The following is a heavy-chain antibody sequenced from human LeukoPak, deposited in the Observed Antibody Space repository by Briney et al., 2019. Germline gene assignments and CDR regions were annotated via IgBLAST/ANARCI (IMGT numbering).Heavy chain of an antibody. D-gene: IGHD2-15*01. CDR3: ARPLGYCSGGSCFPFDI. Sequence: GGSLRLSCAASGFTVSSNYMSWVRQAPGKGLEWVSVIYSGGSTYYADSVKGRFTISRDNSKNTLYLQMNSLRAEDTAVYYCARPLGYCSGGSCFPFDIWGQGTMVTVSS. CDR1: GFTVSSNY. V-gene: IGHV3-66*01. J-gene: IGHJ3*02. CDR2: IYSGGST.